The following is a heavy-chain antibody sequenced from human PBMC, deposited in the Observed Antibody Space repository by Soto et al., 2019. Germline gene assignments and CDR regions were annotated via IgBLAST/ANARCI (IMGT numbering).Heavy chain of an antibody. CDR2: INPSGGST. CDR1: GYTFTSYY. J-gene: IGHJ5*02. CDR3: ARGGFTMVRGVILSWFDP. Sequence: ASVKVSCKASGYTFTSYYMHWVRQAPGQGLEWMGIINPSGGSTSYAQKFQGRVTMTRDTSTSTVYMELSSLRSEDTAVYYCARGGFTMVRGVILSWFDPWGQGTLVTVSS. V-gene: IGHV1-46*03. D-gene: IGHD3-10*01.